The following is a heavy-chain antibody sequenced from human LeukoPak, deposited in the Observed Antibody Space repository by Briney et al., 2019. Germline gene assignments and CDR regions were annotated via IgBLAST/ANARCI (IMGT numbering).Heavy chain of an antibody. CDR2: ISNDGGIE. CDR1: GFSFSTYG. CDR3: AKADADDVLLPN. D-gene: IGHD3-10*01. J-gene: IGHJ4*02. V-gene: IGHV3-30*18. Sequence: GGSLRLSCAASGFSFSTYGMHWVRQAPGKGLDWVVVISNDGGIEHYADSVKGRFTISRDNSKNTLYLQMNSLRAEDTAVHYCAKADADDVLLPNWGQGTLVTVSS.